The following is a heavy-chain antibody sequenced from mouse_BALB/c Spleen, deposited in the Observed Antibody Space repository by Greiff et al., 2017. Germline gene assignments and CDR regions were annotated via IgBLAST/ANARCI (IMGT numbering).Heavy chain of an antibody. J-gene: IGHJ4*01. CDR3: ARSRPYYYGSKDYYAMDY. CDR2: IDPANGNT. CDR1: GFNIKDTY. D-gene: IGHD1-1*01. Sequence: EVQLKESGAELVKPGASVKLSCTASGFNIKDTYMHWVKQRPEQGLEWIGRIDPANGNTKYDPKFQGKATITADTSSNTAYLQLSSLTSEDTAVYYCARSRPYYYGSKDYYAMDYWGQGTSVTVSA. V-gene: IGHV14-3*02.